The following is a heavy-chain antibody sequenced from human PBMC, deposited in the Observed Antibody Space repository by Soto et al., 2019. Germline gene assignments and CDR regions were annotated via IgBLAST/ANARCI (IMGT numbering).Heavy chain of an antibody. CDR1: GFTFSGYG. V-gene: IGHV3-30*18. CDR2: ISHDGGNP. Sequence: GGSLRLSCAASGFTFSGYGMHWVRQAPGKGLEWVALISHDGGNPFYGDSVKGRFSISRDNSKNTVYLQMNSLTTEDTGVYYCVKDKRKAVAGRADYFDSWGQGTLVTVSS. D-gene: IGHD6-19*01. J-gene: IGHJ4*02. CDR3: VKDKRKAVAGRADYFDS.